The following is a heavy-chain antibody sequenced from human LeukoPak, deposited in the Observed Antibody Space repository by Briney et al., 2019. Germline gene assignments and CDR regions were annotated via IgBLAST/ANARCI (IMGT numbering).Heavy chain of an antibody. V-gene: IGHV4-34*01. CDR2: INHSGST. CDR3: ARGGGRAAARY. CDR1: GGSFSGYY. Sequence: ASETLSLTCAVYGGSFSGYYWSWIRQPPGKGLEWIGEINHSGSTNYNPSLKSRVTISVDTSKNQFSLKLSSVTAADTAVYYCARGGGRAAARYWGQGTLVTVSS. D-gene: IGHD6-13*01. J-gene: IGHJ4*02.